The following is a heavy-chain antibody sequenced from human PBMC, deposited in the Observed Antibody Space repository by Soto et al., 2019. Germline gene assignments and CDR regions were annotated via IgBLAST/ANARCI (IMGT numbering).Heavy chain of an antibody. CDR1: GFTFSSYG. CDR3: ARGVQIIVLLPAAIDY. CDR2: IHNSSSTI. J-gene: IGHJ4*02. D-gene: IGHD2-2*01. Sequence: EVQLVESGGGLVQPGESLRLSCAASGFTFSSYGMNWVRQAPGKGLEWVSYIHNSSSTIYYADSVRGRFTISRDNAKNSLYLQMNSLRDEDTAVYYCARGVQIIVLLPAAIDYWGQGTLVTVSS. V-gene: IGHV3-48*02.